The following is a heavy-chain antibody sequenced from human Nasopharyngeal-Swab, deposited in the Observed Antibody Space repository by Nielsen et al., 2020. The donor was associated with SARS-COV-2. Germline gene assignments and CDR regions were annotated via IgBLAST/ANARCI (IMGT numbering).Heavy chain of an antibody. D-gene: IGHD6-19*01. CDR3: ARMGIAVAERSYYFDY. Sequence: VRQAPGKGLEWVSYISSSGSTIYYADSVKGRFTISRDNAKNSLYLQMNSLRAKDTAVYYCARMGIAVAERSYYFDYWGQGTLVTVSS. J-gene: IGHJ4*02. V-gene: IGHV3-48*03. CDR2: ISSSGSTI.